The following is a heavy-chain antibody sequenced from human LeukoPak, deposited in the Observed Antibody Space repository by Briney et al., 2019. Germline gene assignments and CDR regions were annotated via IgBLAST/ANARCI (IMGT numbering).Heavy chain of an antibody. V-gene: IGHV3-21*01. J-gene: IGHJ4*02. CDR3: ARATSGWYLDY. D-gene: IGHD6-19*01. CDR2: ISRSSSHV. CDR1: GFTFNSHS. Sequence: GGSLRLSCAASGFTFNSHSMTWVRQAPGKGLEWVSFISRSSSHVYFADSVKGRFTISRDNSKNTLYLQMNSLRAEDTAVYYCARATSGWYLDYWGQGTLVTVSS.